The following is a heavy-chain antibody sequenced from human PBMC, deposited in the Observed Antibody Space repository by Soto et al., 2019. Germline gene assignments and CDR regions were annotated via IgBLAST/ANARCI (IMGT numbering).Heavy chain of an antibody. D-gene: IGHD6-6*01. Sequence: QVQLQESGPGLVKPSETLSLTCTVSGGSISSYYWSWIRQPPGKGLEWIGYIYYSGSTNYNPSLKSRVPISVEPSKNQFSLKLRSVTAADPAVYYCARRYGSCFDYWGQGTLVTVSS. J-gene: IGHJ4*02. CDR1: GGSISSYY. CDR2: IYYSGST. V-gene: IGHV4-59*08. CDR3: ARRYGSCFDY.